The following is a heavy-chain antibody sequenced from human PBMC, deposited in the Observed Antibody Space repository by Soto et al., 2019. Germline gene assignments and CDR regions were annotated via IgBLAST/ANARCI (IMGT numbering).Heavy chain of an antibody. CDR3: ARHGSY. J-gene: IGHJ4*02. CDR1: GVSIRSTSYY. Sequence: QLQLQESGPGLVKPSETLSLICNVSGVSIRSTSYYWTWIRQPPGKGLEWIGTIDFSGSTFYNPSLKSRVSISVDTSKNQCSLNLTSVTDGDTAVYYCARHGSYWGQGTLVTVSS. V-gene: IGHV4-39*01. CDR2: IDFSGST.